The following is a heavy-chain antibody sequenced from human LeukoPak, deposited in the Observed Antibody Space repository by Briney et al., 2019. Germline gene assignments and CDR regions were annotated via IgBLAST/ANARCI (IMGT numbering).Heavy chain of an antibody. D-gene: IGHD3-3*01. CDR2: ISGSGGST. CDR1: GFTFSSYA. CDR3: AKDYYDFWSGYYWFRGMDV. Sequence: GGSLRLSCAASGFTFSSYAMSWVRQAPGKGLEWVSAISGSGGSTYYADSVKGRFTISRDNSKNTLYLQMNSLRAEDTAVYYCAKDYYDFWSGYYWFRGMDVWGQGTSVTVSS. V-gene: IGHV3-23*01. J-gene: IGHJ6*02.